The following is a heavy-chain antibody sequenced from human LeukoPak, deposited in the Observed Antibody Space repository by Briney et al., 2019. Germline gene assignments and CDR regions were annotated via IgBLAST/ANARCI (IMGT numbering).Heavy chain of an antibody. CDR3: AKDTSSIFSGWFDP. CDR1: GFTFDDYA. J-gene: IGHJ5*02. CDR2: ISWNSGSI. V-gene: IGHV3-9*01. Sequence: PGRSLRLSCAASGFTFDDYAMHWVRQAPGKGLEWVSGISWNSGSIGYADSVKGQFTISRDNAKNSLYLQMNSLRAEDTALYHCAKDTSSIFSGWFDPWGQGTLVTVSS. D-gene: IGHD3-9*01.